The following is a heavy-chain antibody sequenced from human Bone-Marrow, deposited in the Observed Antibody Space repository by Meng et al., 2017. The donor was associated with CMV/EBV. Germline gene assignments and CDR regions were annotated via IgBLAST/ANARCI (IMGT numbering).Heavy chain of an antibody. CDR2: ISGSGGST. Sequence: GGSLRLSCEASGSTFRSNAMSWVRQAPGKGLEWVSAISGSGGSTYYADSVKGRFTISRDNSKNTLYLQMNSLRAEDTAVYYCAKMMGRGYSSRPGWGQGNLVTVSS. CDR3: AKMMGRGYSSRPG. D-gene: IGHD6-13*01. V-gene: IGHV3-23*01. CDR1: GSTFRSNA. J-gene: IGHJ1*01.